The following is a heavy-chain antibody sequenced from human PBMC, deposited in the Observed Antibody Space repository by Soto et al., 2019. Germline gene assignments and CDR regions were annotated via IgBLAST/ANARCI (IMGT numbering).Heavy chain of an antibody. CDR1: GFTFHNYA. J-gene: IGHJ4*02. Sequence: AGSLSLSCAASGFTFHNYAMTRLRQAPWKGLEWVSSISAGDDSTYYADSVKGRFTISRDNSKNMLYLQMNSLRAEDTVLYYGANGGTSCYPHPAEWGQGTL. D-gene: IGHD3-16*01. CDR3: ANGGTSCYPHPAE. CDR2: ISAGDDST. V-gene: IGHV3-23*01.